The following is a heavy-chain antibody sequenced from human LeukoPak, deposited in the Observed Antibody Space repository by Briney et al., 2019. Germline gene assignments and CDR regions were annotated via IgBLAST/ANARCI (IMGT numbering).Heavy chain of an antibody. CDR1: GFSFSSYG. Sequence: GGSLRLSCAASGFSFSSYGMHWVRQAPGKGLEWVAGISYDGSNKYYADSMKGGFIISRENYNNTLYLQMNSLRAEKTVVYYCANPDDAFDFWGQGTMVTVSS. CDR2: ISYDGSNK. V-gene: IGHV3-30*18. J-gene: IGHJ3*01. CDR3: ANPDDAFDF.